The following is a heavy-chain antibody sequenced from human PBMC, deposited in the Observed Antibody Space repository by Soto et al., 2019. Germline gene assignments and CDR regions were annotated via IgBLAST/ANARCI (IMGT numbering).Heavy chain of an antibody. D-gene: IGHD3-10*01. CDR2: IYYIGST. CDR1: GGSISSYY. J-gene: IGHJ6*03. Sequence: SETLSLTCTVSGGSISSYYWSWIRQPPGKGLEWIGYIYYIGSTYYNPSLKSRVTISVDTSKNQFSLKLSSVTAADTAVYYCARDQWGMVRGVIIGYYYYMDVCGKGTTVTVSS. CDR3: ARDQWGMVRGVIIGYYYYMDV. V-gene: IGHV4-59*12.